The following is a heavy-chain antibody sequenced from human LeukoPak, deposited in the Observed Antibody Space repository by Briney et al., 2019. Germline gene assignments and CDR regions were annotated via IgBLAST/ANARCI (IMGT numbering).Heavy chain of an antibody. Sequence: PSETLSLTCTVSGGSISSGSYYRSWIRQPAGKGLEWIGRIYTSGSTNYNPSLKSRVTISVDTSKNQFSLKLSSVTAADTAVYYCARGVTTGGSSFWFDPWGQGTLVTVSS. D-gene: IGHD1-14*01. J-gene: IGHJ5*02. V-gene: IGHV4-61*02. CDR1: GGSISSGSYY. CDR2: IYTSGST. CDR3: ARGVTTGGSSFWFDP.